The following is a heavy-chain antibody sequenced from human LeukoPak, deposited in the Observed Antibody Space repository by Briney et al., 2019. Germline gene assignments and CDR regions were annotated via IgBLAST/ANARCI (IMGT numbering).Heavy chain of an antibody. CDR3: AKESWWLVLLFDY. Sequence: GGSMRLSCAASGFTFSSYGMSWVRQAPGKGLEWVSAISGSGGSTYYADSVKGRFTISRDNSKNTLYLQMNSLRAEDTAVYYCAKESWWLVLLFDYWGQGTLVTVSS. D-gene: IGHD6-19*01. CDR1: GFTFSSYG. V-gene: IGHV3-23*01. J-gene: IGHJ4*02. CDR2: ISGSGGST.